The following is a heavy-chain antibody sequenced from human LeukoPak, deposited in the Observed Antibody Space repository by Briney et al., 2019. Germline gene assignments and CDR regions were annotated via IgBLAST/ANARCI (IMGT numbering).Heavy chain of an antibody. CDR3: AREGVGGFDS. D-gene: IGHD3-10*01. J-gene: IGHJ4*02. V-gene: IGHV3-7*01. CDR2: IKQDGSDK. Sequence: GGSLRLSCVASGFIFNKYWMSWVRQAPGKRLEWVANIKQDGSDKDHVDSVKGRFTISRDNAKNSVYLQMNSLRAEDAAVYYCAREGVGGFDSWGQGTLVTVSS. CDR1: GFIFNKYW.